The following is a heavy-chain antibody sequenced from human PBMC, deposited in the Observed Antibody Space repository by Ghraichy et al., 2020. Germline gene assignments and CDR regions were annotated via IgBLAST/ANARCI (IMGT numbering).Heavy chain of an antibody. V-gene: IGHV5-10-1*01. CDR1: GYSFTNYW. D-gene: IGHD2-15*01. Sequence: GESLNISCKGSGYSFTNYWISWVCQMPGKGLEWMGRIDPSDSYTNYSPSFQGHVSISADRSISTAYLQWSSLKASDTAMYYCARREHCSGGSCFDAFDIWGQGTMVTVSS. J-gene: IGHJ3*02. CDR2: IDPSDSYT. CDR3: ARREHCSGGSCFDAFDI.